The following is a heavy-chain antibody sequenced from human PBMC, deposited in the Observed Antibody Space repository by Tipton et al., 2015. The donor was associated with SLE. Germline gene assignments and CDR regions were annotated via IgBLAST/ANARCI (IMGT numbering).Heavy chain of an antibody. J-gene: IGHJ3*02. Sequence: TLSLTCSIYGGSFGGYYWSWIRQTPGKGLEWLGEINHGGSTKYNPSLKSRVTISVDTSKNQFSLKLSSVTAADTAVYYCARTLDALYIWGQGTMGTVSS. V-gene: IGHV4-34*01. CDR3: ARTLDALYI. CDR2: INHGGST. CDR1: GGSFGGYY.